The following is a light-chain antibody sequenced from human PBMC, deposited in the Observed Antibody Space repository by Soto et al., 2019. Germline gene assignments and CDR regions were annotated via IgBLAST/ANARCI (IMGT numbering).Light chain of an antibody. CDR3: QQYNNSPLT. J-gene: IGKJ4*01. V-gene: IGKV1-33*01. CDR1: QTINNY. Sequence: DLQMTQSPSSLSASVGDRVTITCQARQTINNYLNWYQQKPGRAPKLLIYDASNLEAGVPSRFRGSGSGTEFTLTISSLQSEDIATYYCQQYNNSPLTFGGGTEVDI. CDR2: DAS.